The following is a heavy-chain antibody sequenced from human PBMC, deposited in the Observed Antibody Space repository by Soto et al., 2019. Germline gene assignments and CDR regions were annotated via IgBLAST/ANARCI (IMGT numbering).Heavy chain of an antibody. CDR1: EFSLSTSGVG. J-gene: IGHJ4*02. CDR2: IYWDGTK. CDR3: AHALHARRDFFDY. D-gene: IGHD3-3*01. V-gene: IGHV2-5*02. Sequence: QITLKESGPTLVKPTQTLTLTCTFSEFSLSTSGVGVAWLRQPPGQALEWLALIYWDGTKRDSPSLKSRLNITMDTSNNQVVLRMTTMDPVDTATYYCAHALHARRDFFDYWGQGTLVTASS.